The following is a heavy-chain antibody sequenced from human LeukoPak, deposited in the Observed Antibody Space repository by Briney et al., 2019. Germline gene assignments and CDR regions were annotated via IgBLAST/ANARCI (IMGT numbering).Heavy chain of an antibody. CDR3: ARGAPGGYCSGGSCPYYDY. CDR2: MNPNSGNS. D-gene: IGHD2-15*01. V-gene: IGHV1-8*02. Sequence: GASVKVSCKASGYTFTGYYMHWVRQAPGQGLEWMGWMNPNSGNSGYAQKFQGRVTVTRNTSISTAYMELSSLTSEDTAVYYCARGAPGGYCSGGSCPYYDYWGQGTLVTVSS. J-gene: IGHJ4*02. CDR1: GYTFTGYY.